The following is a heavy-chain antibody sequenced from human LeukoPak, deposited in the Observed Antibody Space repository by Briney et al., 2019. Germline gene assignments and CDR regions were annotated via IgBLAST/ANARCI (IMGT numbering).Heavy chain of an antibody. J-gene: IGHJ5*02. CDR3: ARGPPTNWLDP. V-gene: IGHV4-34*01. Sequence: PSETLSLTCAVYGGSFSGYYWSWIRQPPGKGLEWIGEINHSGSTNYNPSLKSRVTISVDTSKNQFSLKLSSVTAADTAVYYCARGPPTNWLDPWGQGTLVTVSS. CDR1: GGSFSGYY. CDR2: INHSGST.